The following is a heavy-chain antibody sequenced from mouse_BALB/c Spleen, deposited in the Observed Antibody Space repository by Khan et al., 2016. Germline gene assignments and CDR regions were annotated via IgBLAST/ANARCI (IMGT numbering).Heavy chain of an antibody. V-gene: IGHV1S137*01. CDR3: ARRYDYDVGYFDV. J-gene: IGHJ1*01. CDR1: GYTFTDYA. CDR2: ISIYYDNT. D-gene: IGHD2-4*01. Sequence: QVQLQQSGPELVRPGESVKISCKGSGYTFTDYAMHWVKQSHAKSLEWIGVISIYYDNTNYNQKFKGKATMTVDKSSSTAYMELARLTSEDSAIYYGARRYDYDVGYFDVWGAGTTVTVSS.